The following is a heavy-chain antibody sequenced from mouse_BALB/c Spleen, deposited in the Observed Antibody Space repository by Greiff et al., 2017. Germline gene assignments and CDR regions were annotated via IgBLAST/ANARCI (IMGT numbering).Heavy chain of an antibody. J-gene: IGHJ3*01. Sequence: EVQLVESGGDLVKPGGSLKLSCAASGFTFSSYAMSWVRQSPEKRLEWVAEISSGGSYTYYPDTVTGRFTISRDNAKNTLYLEMSSLRSEDTAMYYCARHGYYGPLAYWGQGTLVTVSA. CDR2: ISSGGSYT. CDR1: GFTFSSYA. D-gene: IGHD2-3*01. V-gene: IGHV5-9-4*01. CDR3: ARHGYYGPLAY.